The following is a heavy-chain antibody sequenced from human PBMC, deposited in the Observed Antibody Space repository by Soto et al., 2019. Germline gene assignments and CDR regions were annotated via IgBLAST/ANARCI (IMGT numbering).Heavy chain of an antibody. CDR2: IIPILGIA. CDR3: AVYPAIAVAGSNWFDP. D-gene: IGHD6-19*01. Sequence: ASVKVSCKASGGTFSSYTISWVRQSPGQGLEWMGRIIPILGIANYAQKFQGRVTITADKSTSTAYMELSSLRSEDTAVYYCAVYPAIAVAGSNWFDPWGQGTLVTVSS. V-gene: IGHV1-69*02. CDR1: GGTFSSYT. J-gene: IGHJ5*02.